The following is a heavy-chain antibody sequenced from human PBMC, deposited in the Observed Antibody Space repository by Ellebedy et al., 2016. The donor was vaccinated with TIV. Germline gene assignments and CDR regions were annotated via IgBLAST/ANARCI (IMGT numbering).Heavy chain of an antibody. CDR1: GFTVSSNY. D-gene: IGHD3-10*01. J-gene: IGHJ4*02. Sequence: PGGSLRLSCAASGFTVSSNYMSWVRQAPGKGLVWVSLINSDGSRTTYADSVKGRFTISRDNAKNTLYLQMNSLRAEDTAVYYCASRGVAVQGADYWGQGTLVTVSS. CDR3: ASRGVAVQGADY. V-gene: IGHV3-74*01. CDR2: INSDGSRT.